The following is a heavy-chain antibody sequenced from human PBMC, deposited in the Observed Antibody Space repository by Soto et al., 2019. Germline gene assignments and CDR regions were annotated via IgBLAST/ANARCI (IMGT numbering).Heavy chain of an antibody. D-gene: IGHD1-7*01. CDR3: ARGGLELNLVAGMDV. Sequence: QVQLVQSGAAVKKPGSSVKVSCKASGGTFSSYAISWVRQDPGQGLEWMGGIIPIFGTANYAQKFQGRVTITADKSTSTAYMELSSLRAEDTAVYYCARGGLELNLVAGMDVWGQGTTVTVSS. J-gene: IGHJ6*02. CDR1: GGTFSSYA. V-gene: IGHV1-69*06. CDR2: IIPIFGTA.